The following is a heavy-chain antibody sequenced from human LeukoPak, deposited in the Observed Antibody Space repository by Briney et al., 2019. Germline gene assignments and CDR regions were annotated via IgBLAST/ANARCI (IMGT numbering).Heavy chain of an antibody. V-gene: IGHV3-21*04. J-gene: IGHJ6*03. CDR3: AKEGSGSHGDYYYYMDV. CDR1: GFTFNSYS. D-gene: IGHD3-10*01. Sequence: AGGSLRLSCAASGFTFNSYSMNWFRQAPGKGLEWVSSISSSSRFIYYADSVKGRFTISRDNAKNSLYLQIHSLTPEDTAVYYCAKEGSGSHGDYYYYMDVWGKGTTVTISS. CDR2: ISSSSRFI.